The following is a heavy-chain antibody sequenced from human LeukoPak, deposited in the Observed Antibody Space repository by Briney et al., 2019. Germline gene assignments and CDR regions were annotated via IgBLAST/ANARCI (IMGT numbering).Heavy chain of an antibody. CDR1: GFTFSSYA. CDR2: ISYDGSNK. D-gene: IGHD2-2*02. V-gene: IGHV3-30-3*01. CDR3: VSIPDL. Sequence: GGSLRLSCAASGFTFSSYAMHWVRQAPGKGLEWVAVISYDGSNKYYADSVKGRFTISRDNSKNTLYLQMNSLRAEDTAVYYCVSIPDLWGHGTLVTVSS. J-gene: IGHJ5*02.